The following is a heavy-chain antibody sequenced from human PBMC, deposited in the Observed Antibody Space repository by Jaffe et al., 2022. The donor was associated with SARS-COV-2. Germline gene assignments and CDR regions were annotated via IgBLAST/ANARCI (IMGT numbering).Heavy chain of an antibody. J-gene: IGHJ5*02. CDR1: GLTFSNYA. V-gene: IGHV3-23*04. CDR3: EKGHLWFDP. Sequence: EVQLVESGGGLVQPGGSLRLSCAASGLTFSNYAMSWVRQAPGKGLEWVSGITNNGGITYYADSVKGRFTISRDNSKNTLYLQMNSLRADDTAVYYCEKGHLWFDPWGQGTLVTVSS. CDR2: ITNNGGIT.